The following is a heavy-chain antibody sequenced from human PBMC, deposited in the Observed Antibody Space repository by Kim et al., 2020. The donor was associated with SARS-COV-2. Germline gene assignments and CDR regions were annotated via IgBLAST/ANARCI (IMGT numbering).Heavy chain of an antibody. CDR1: GGSFSGYY. CDR2: INHSGST. CDR3: ARGFTIDV. V-gene: IGHV4-34*01. Sequence: SETLSLTCAVYGGSFSGYYCRWIRQPPGKGLEWIGEINHSGSTNYNPSLKSRVTITVDTSKNQSSLKLSYVTAADTAVYYFARGFTIDVWGQGTTVTVSS. J-gene: IGHJ6*02.